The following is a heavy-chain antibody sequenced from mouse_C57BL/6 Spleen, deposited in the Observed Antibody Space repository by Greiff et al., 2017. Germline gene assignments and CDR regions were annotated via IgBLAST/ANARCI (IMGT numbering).Heavy chain of an antibody. CDR2: IYPGDGDT. J-gene: IGHJ2*01. CDR3: ARSNCDYDEGADY. D-gene: IGHD2-4*01. CDR1: GYAFSSSW. Sequence: QVQLQQSGPELVKPGASVKISCKASGYAFSSSWMNWVKQRPGQGLEWIGRIYPGDGDTNYNGKFKGKATLTADKSSSTAYMQLSSLTSEDSAVYFCARSNCDYDEGADYWGQGTTLTVSS. V-gene: IGHV1-82*01.